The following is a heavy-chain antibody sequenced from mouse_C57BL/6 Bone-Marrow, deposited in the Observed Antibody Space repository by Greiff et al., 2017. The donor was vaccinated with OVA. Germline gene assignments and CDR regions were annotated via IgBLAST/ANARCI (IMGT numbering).Heavy chain of an antibody. J-gene: IGHJ1*03. V-gene: IGHV1-59*01. CDR1: GYTFTSYW. Sequence: QVQLQQPGAELVRPGTSVKLSCKASGYTFTSYWMHWVKQRPGQGLEWIGVIDPSDSYTNYNQKFKGKATLTVDTSSSTAYMQLSSLTSEDSAVYYCARGGSSYVYFDVWGTGTTVTVSS. D-gene: IGHD1-1*01. CDR2: IDPSDSYT. CDR3: ARGGSSYVYFDV.